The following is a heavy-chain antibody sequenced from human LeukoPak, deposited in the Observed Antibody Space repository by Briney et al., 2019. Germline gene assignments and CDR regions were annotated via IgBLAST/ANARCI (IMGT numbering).Heavy chain of an antibody. CDR1: GYTFSSYG. Sequence: ASVKVSCKASGYTFSSYGISWVRQAPGQGLEWMGWISAYNGNTNYAQKFQGRVTMTTDTSTSTAYMELSRLRSDDTAVYYCARAEPKSYNWNYGDYWGQGTLVTVSS. J-gene: IGHJ4*02. CDR2: ISAYNGNT. D-gene: IGHD1-20*01. CDR3: ARAEPKSYNWNYGDY. V-gene: IGHV1-18*01.